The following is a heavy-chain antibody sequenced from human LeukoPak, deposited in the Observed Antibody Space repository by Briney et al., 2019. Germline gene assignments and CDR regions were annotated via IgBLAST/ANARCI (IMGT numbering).Heavy chain of an antibody. CDR2: IYPVDSDT. Sequence: GESLKISRKDSGYSFTTYWIGWVRQMPGKGLGCRGIIYPVDSDTRYSPSFQAQFTISAATSISTAYLQCISLKASDTAIYYCARLGGGNGRLSYFDYWGQGTLVTVSS. CDR1: GYSFTTYW. CDR3: ARLGGGNGRLSYFDY. D-gene: IGHD2-15*01. V-gene: IGHV5-51*01. J-gene: IGHJ4*02.